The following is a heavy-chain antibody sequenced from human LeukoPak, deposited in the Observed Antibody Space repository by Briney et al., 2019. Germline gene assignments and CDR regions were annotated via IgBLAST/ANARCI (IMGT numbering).Heavy chain of an antibody. CDR2: ISSSSSYI. D-gene: IGHD3-3*01. CDR3: ASFDTGFWSGYNTRPFDY. CDR1: GFTLSSYE. V-gene: IGHV3-21*01. J-gene: IGHJ4*02. Sequence: GGSLRLSCAASGFTLSSYEMNWVRQAPVKGLEWVSSISSSSSYIYYADSVKGRFTISRDNAKNSLYLQMNSLRAEDTAVYYCASFDTGFWSGYNTRPFDYWGQGTLVTVSS.